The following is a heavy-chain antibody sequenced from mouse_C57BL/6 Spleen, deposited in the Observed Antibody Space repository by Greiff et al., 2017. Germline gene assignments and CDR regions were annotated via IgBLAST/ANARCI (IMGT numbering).Heavy chain of an antibody. V-gene: IGHV5-9-1*02. J-gene: IGHJ3*01. CDR2: ISSGGDYI. Sequence: VKPGLGLVNPGRSLKLPSAASGSTFRSYAISWVRQTPEKRLVWVAYISSGGDYIYYADTVKGRFTIFRDNARNTLYLQMSSLKSEDTAVSYCTGEAPYSSNYPFEDWGQGTLVTVSA. CDR1: GSTFRSYA. CDR3: TGEAPYSSNYPFED. D-gene: IGHD2-5*01.